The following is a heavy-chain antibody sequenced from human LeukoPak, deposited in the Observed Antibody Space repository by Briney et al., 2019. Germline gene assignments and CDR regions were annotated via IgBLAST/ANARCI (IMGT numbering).Heavy chain of an antibody. D-gene: IGHD4-17*01. Sequence: SETLSRACTVSGGYISRSYWSCIRQPPGMGLEWLGYIYYRGSTNYNPSLKSRVTISVDTSKNQISLRLSSVTAADTAVYYCARHITDYGDSNFDYWGQGTLVTVSS. V-gene: IGHV4-59*08. CDR2: IYYRGST. J-gene: IGHJ4*02. CDR1: GGYISRSY. CDR3: ARHITDYGDSNFDY.